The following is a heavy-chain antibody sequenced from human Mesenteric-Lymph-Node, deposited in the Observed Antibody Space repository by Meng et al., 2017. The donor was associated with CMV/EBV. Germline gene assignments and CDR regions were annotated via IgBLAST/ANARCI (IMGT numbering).Heavy chain of an antibody. CDR2: VFYSGSS. CDR1: GDFITYSSFY. Sequence: GSLRLSCTVSGDFITYSSFYWGWLRQPPGKGLEWIGSVFYSGSSDYNPSLKSRVSISVDTSRNQFSLTLNSVTAADTAVYYCARSPVLGSTGNWGQGTLVTVSS. J-gene: IGHJ4*02. D-gene: IGHD1-26*01. CDR3: ARSPVLGSTGN. V-gene: IGHV4-39*01.